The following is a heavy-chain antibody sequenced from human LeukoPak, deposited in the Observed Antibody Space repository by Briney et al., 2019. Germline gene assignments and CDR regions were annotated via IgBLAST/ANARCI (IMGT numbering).Heavy chain of an antibody. CDR2: INHSGST. D-gene: IGHD6-13*01. Sequence: PSETLSLTCAVYGGSFSGYYWSWIRQPPGKGLEWIGEINHSGSTNYNPSLKSRVTISVDTSKNQFSLKLSSVTAADTAVYYCARRIAAAGDGHFDYWGQGTLVTVSS. J-gene: IGHJ4*02. CDR3: ARRIAAAGDGHFDY. V-gene: IGHV4-34*01. CDR1: GGSFSGYY.